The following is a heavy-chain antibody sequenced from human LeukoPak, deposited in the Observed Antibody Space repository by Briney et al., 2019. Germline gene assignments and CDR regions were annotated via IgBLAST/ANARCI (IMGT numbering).Heavy chain of an antibody. Sequence: SETLSLTCAVSGGSIGTYYWSWIRQPPGKGLEWIGYIHDSGSTYYNPSLKSRVTISVDTSKNQFSLKLSSVTAADPAVYYSVRGDGIGEFRGNWFDPWGQGTLVTVSS. J-gene: IGHJ5*02. CDR2: IHDSGST. D-gene: IGHD3-10*01. V-gene: IGHV4-59*08. CDR3: VRGDGIGEFRGNWFDP. CDR1: GGSIGTYY.